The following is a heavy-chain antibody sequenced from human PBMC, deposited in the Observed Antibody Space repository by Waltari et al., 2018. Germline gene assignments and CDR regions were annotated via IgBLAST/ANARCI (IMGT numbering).Heavy chain of an antibody. CDR2: IKQDGSEK. D-gene: IGHD3-3*01. V-gene: IGHV3-7*01. CDR3: ARSFWSGYPDAFDI. Sequence: EVQLVESGGGLVQPGGSLRLSCAASGFTFSSYWMSWVRRAPGKGLEWVANIKQDGSEKYYVDSVKGRFTISRDNAKNSLYLQMNSLRAEDTAVYYCARSFWSGYPDAFDIWGQGTMVTVSS. J-gene: IGHJ3*02. CDR1: GFTFSSYW.